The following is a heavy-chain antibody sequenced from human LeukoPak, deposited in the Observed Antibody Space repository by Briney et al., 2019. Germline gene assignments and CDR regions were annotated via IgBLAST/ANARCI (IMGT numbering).Heavy chain of an antibody. Sequence: GGSLRLSCAASGFTFSSYEMNWVRQAPGKGLEWVSYISSSGSTIYYADSVKGRFTISRDNAKNSLYLQMNSLRAEDTAVYYCARDRDHPFTAMAMHYGMDVWGQGTTVTVSS. V-gene: IGHV3-48*03. CDR3: ARDRDHPFTAMAMHYGMDV. J-gene: IGHJ6*02. D-gene: IGHD5-18*01. CDR1: GFTFSSYE. CDR2: ISSSGSTI.